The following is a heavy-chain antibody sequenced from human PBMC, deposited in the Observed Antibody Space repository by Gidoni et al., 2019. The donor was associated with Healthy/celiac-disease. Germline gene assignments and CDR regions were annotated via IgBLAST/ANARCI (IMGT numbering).Heavy chain of an antibody. CDR1: GYTCTGYY. Sequence: VQLVQSGAEVNKPGASVKVSCSASGYTCTGYYMHLVRQAPGHGLEWMSWINPNSGGTHYAQQFQGRVTMLRDTSISTVYMELRRLRSDDTAVYDCARGYGVSAPEGFDYWGQGTLVTVSS. V-gene: IGHV1-2*02. D-gene: IGHD4-17*01. J-gene: IGHJ4*02. CDR3: ARGYGVSAPEGFDY. CDR2: INPNSGGT.